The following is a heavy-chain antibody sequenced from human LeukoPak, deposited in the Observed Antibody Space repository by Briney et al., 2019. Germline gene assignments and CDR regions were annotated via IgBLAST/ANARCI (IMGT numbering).Heavy chain of an antibody. D-gene: IGHD2-2*01. CDR3: ARRVFKGLVPAAIWFDP. V-gene: IGHV1-69*13. J-gene: IGHJ5*02. Sequence: SVKVSCKTSGVTFSDYAISWVRQAPGQGLEWMGGSIPVFGTVYAQKFQGRVTLIADDSTSTAYMELSRLRSDDTAVYYCARRVFKGLVPAAIWFDPWGQGTLVTVSS. CDR2: SIPVFGT. CDR1: GVTFSDYA.